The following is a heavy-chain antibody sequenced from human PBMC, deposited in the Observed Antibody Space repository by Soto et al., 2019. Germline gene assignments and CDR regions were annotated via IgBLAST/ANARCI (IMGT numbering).Heavy chain of an antibody. Sequence: GASVKVSCKASGGTFSSYAISWVRQAPGQGLEWMGGIIPIFGTANYAQKFQGRVTITADESTSTAYMELSSLRSEDTAVYYCARAPYYYDSSGYPSYAMDVWGPGTTVTVAS. CDR3: ARAPYYYDSSGYPSYAMDV. V-gene: IGHV1-69*13. J-gene: IGHJ6*02. CDR2: IIPIFGTA. D-gene: IGHD3-22*01. CDR1: GGTFSSYA.